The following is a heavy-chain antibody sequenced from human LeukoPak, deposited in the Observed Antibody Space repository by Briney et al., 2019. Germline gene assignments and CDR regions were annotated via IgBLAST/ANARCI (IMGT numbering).Heavy chain of an antibody. Sequence: GGFLRLSCTGSGFTFGDYAINWVRQAPGKGLEWVGFIRSKAYGGTTENAASVEGRFAISRDDSKTIAYLQLNSLKTEDTAVYYCSRSGAGRDYFDYWGQGTLVTVSS. V-gene: IGHV3-49*04. CDR2: IRSKAYGGTT. J-gene: IGHJ4*02. CDR1: GFTFGDYA. D-gene: IGHD6-13*01. CDR3: SRSGAGRDYFDY.